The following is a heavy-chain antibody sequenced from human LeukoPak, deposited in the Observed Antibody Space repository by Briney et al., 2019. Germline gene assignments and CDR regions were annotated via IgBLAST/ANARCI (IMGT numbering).Heavy chain of an antibody. J-gene: IGHJ4*02. V-gene: IGHV1-24*01. CDR2: FDPEDGET. CDR3: VRVALAGSRIHLFDK. D-gene: IGHD5-18*01. Sequence: ASVKVSCKVSGYTLTELSMHWVRQAPGKGLEWMGGFDPEDGETIYAQKFQGRVTMTEDTSTDTAYMELSSLRYDDTAMYFCVRVALAGSRIHLFDKWGQGTLVTVSS. CDR1: GYTLTELS.